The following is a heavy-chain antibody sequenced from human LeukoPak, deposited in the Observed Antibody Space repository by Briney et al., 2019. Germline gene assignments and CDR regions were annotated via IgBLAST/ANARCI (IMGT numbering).Heavy chain of an antibody. Sequence: PGGSLRLSCAASGFTFSSYAMSWVRQAPGKGLEWVSAISGGGGSTYYADSVKGRFTISRDNSKNTLYLQMNSLRAEDTAVYYCAKGNNPGNGLWFGELSVIYYFDYWGQETLVTVSS. CDR2: ISGGGGST. CDR3: AKGNNPGNGLWFGELSVIYYFDY. CDR1: GFTFSSYA. J-gene: IGHJ4*02. V-gene: IGHV3-23*01. D-gene: IGHD3-10*01.